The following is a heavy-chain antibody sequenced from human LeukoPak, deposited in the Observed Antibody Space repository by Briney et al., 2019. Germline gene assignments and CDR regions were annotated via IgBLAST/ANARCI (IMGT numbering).Heavy chain of an antibody. J-gene: IGHJ4*02. Sequence: SETLSLTCAVYGGSFSGYYWSWIRQPPGKGLEWIGEINHSGSTNYNPSLKSRVTISVDTSKNQFSLKLSPVTAADTAVYYCARYTPNYFCSSTSCAGPTTGNFDYWGQGTLVTVSS. CDR3: ARYTPNYFCSSTSCAGPTTGNFDY. D-gene: IGHD2-2*01. CDR2: INHSGST. V-gene: IGHV4-34*01. CDR1: GGSFSGYY.